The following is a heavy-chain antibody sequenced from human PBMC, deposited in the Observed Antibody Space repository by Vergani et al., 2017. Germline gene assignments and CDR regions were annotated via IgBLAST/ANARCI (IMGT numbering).Heavy chain of an antibody. V-gene: IGHV3-48*04. CDR1: GFTFSSYS. Sequence: EVQLLESGGGLVQPGGSLRLSCAASGFTFSSYSMNWVRQAPGKGLEWVSYISSSNSTIYYADSVKGRFTISRDNAKNSLYLQMNSLRAEDTAVYYCAGRVSRLPPGLQWGQGTLVTVSS. CDR3: AGRVSRLPPGLQ. D-gene: IGHD2-21*02. CDR2: ISSSNSTI. J-gene: IGHJ4*02.